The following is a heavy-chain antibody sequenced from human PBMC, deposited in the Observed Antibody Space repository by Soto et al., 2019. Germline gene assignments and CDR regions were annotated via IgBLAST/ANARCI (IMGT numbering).Heavy chain of an antibody. CDR3: ARQGQWLDLDY. CDR1: GGSISSYY. J-gene: IGHJ4*02. CDR2: IYYSGST. V-gene: IGHV4-59*08. Sequence: SETLSLTCTVSGGSISSYYWSWIRQPPGKGLEWIGYIYYSGSTNYNPSLKSRVTISVDTSKNQFSLKLSSVTAADTAVYYCARQGQWLDLDYWGQGTLVTVSS. D-gene: IGHD6-19*01.